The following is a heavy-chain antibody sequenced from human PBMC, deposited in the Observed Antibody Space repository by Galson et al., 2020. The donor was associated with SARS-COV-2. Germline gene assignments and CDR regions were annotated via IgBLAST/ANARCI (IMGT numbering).Heavy chain of an antibody. CDR2: INYRGNT. CDR3: ARALRYSNGPTFDS. CDR1: GGSISSSSYY. D-gene: IGHD6-25*01. J-gene: IGHJ4*02. Sequence: ESLKISCSASGGSISSSSYYWGWIRQPPGKGLEWIGSINYRGNTYRRPSLNSRVTISIDTSKNQFSLSVTSLTAADTAMYYCARALRYSNGPTFDSSVQATLVTVSS. V-gene: IGHV4-39*07.